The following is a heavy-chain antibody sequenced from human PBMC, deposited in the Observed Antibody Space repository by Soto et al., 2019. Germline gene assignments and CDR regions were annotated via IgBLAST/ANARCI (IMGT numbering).Heavy chain of an antibody. J-gene: IGHJ4*02. CDR2: IYYSGST. Sequence: QVQLQESGPGLVKPSQTLSLTCTVSGGSISTGGYYWTWIRQHPGKGLEWIGYIYYSGSTYYNPSRKSRVTISVDTSKNQFSLKLSSVTAADMAVYYCARGLSVTLFDNWGQGTLVTVSS. CDR1: GGSISTGGYY. V-gene: IGHV4-31*03. D-gene: IGHD4-17*01. CDR3: ARGLSVTLFDN.